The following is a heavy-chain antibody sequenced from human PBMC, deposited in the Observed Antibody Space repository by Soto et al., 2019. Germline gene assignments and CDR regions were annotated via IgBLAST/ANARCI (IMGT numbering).Heavy chain of an antibody. V-gene: IGHV4-38-2*01. CDR2: IYHSGST. CDR1: GYAISSGYY. D-gene: IGHD5-12*01. J-gene: IGHJ5*02. CDR3: ARGTYKGIVATGFNWFDP. Sequence: SETLSPTCAVSGYAISSGYYWGWIRQPPGKGLEWIGSIYHSGSTYYNPSLKSRVTISVDTSKNQFSLKLSSVSAADTAVYFCARGTYKGIVATGFNWFDPWGQGTLVTVSS.